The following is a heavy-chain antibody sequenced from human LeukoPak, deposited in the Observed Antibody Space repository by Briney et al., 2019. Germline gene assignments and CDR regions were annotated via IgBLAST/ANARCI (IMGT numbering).Heavy chain of an antibody. V-gene: IGHV4-31*03. CDR3: ARARYYYDSSGYYYDFDY. Sequence: PSETLSLTCTVSGGXISSGGYXWXXXRQHXXXXXEXXGYIXXSGXTYYNPSLKSRVTISVDTSKNQFSLKLSSVTAADTAVYYCARARYYYDSSGYYYDFDYWGQGTLVTVSS. CDR1: GGXISSGGYX. D-gene: IGHD3-22*01. CDR2: IXXSGXT. J-gene: IGHJ4*02.